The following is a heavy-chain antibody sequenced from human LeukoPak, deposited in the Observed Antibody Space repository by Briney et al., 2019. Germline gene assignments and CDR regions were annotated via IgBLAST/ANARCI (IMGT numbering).Heavy chain of an antibody. CDR3: AREGSGWYGGAFDM. Sequence: SVKVSCKASGGTFSSYAISWVRQAPGQGLEWMGGIIPTFGTANYAQKFQGRVTITADESTSTAYMELSSLRSEDTAVYYCAREGSGWYGGAFDMGAKGQWSPSLQ. J-gene: IGHJ3*02. CDR2: IIPTFGTA. D-gene: IGHD6-19*01. CDR1: GGTFSSYA. V-gene: IGHV1-69*13.